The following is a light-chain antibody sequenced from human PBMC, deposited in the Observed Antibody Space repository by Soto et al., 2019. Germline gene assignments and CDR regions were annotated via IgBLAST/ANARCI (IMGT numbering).Light chain of an antibody. Sequence: EIVLTQSPGTLSLSPGERVTLSCRASQSVSSSHLAWYQQKPGQAPRLLLYGASSRATGIPDRFSGSGSGTDFTLTIIRLDPEDFAVYYCQQYGSSSLTFGPGTKVDIK. CDR2: GAS. V-gene: IGKV3-20*01. CDR1: QSVSSSH. J-gene: IGKJ3*01. CDR3: QQYGSSSLT.